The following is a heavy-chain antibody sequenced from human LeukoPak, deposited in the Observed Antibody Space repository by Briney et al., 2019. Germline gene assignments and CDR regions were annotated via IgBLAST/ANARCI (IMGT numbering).Heavy chain of an antibody. CDR1: GYTFTSYY. J-gene: IGHJ6*02. D-gene: IGHD1-1*01. V-gene: IGHV1-46*01. CDR2: INPSGGST. Sequence: ASVKVSCKASGYTFTSYYMHWVRQAPGQGLEWMGIINPSGGSTSYAQKFQGRVTMTRDTSTSTVYMELSSLRSEDTAVYYCARDWVSWNVRNTVYYGMDVWGQGTTVTVSS. CDR3: ARDWVSWNVRNTVYYGMDV.